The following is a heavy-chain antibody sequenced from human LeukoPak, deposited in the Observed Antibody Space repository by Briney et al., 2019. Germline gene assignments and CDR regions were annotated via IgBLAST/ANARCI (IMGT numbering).Heavy chain of an antibody. J-gene: IGHJ4*02. D-gene: IGHD6-19*01. CDR3: ASTSLDSSRGWSSPFDY. V-gene: IGHV4-39*01. Sequence: PSETLSLTCSVSGGSISSGTYYWGWVRQPPGKGLEWIGTIYHSGNTYYHPSLKSRVTISVDTSKNQFSLKLTSVTAADTAIYYCASTSLDSSRGWSSPFDYWGQGTLVTVSS. CDR1: GGSISSGTYY. CDR2: IYHSGNT.